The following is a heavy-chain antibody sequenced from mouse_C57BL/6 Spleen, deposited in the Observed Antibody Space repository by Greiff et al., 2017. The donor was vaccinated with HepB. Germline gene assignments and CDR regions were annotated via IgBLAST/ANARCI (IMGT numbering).Heavy chain of an antibody. Sequence: QVQLQQSGPELVKPGASVKISCKASGYAFSSSWMNWVKQRPGKGLEWIGRIYPGDGDTNYNGKCKGKATLTADKASSTAYRQLSSLTSEESAVYFCARAEGGLRPWFAYWGQGTLVTFSA. J-gene: IGHJ3*01. D-gene: IGHD2-4*01. V-gene: IGHV1-82*01. CDR3: ARAEGGLRPWFAY. CDR1: GYAFSSSW. CDR2: IYPGDGDT.